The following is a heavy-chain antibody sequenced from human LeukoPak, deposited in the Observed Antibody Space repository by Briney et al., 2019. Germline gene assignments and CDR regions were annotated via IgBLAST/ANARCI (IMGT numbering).Heavy chain of an antibody. CDR1: GYTFTGYY. J-gene: IGHJ3*02. D-gene: IGHD1-1*01. CDR2: INPNSGGT. V-gene: IGHV1-2*02. CDR3: ARLDNWGHDAFDI. Sequence: ASVKVSCKASGYTFTGYYMHWVRQAPGQGLEWMGWINPNSGGTNYAQKFQGRVTMTRDTYISTAYMELSSLRADDTAVYYCARLDNWGHDAFDIWGQGTMVTVSS.